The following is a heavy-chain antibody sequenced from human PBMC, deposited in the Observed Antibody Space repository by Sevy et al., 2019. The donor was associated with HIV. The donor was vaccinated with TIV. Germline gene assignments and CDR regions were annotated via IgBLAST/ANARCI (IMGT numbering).Heavy chain of an antibody. CDR2: ISPYKVTT. CDR3: ARDRYYDYIWGTFPYRDF. J-gene: IGHJ4*02. Sequence: ASVKVSCKASGYIFTSYGISWVRQAPRRGLERGGWISPYKVTTNYAQKFQGRVTMTTDRSTFTVYMQLRSLRSDDTAIHYCARDRYYDYIWGTFPYRDFWGQGTLVNVSS. D-gene: IGHD3-16*01. CDR1: GYIFTSYG. V-gene: IGHV1-18*01.